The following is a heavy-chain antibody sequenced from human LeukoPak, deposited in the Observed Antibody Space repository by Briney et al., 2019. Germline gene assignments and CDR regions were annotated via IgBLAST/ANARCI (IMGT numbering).Heavy chain of an antibody. CDR3: ARGVVAARFWFDP. J-gene: IGHJ5*02. CDR2: IYYSGST. V-gene: IGHV4-59*01. Sequence: PSETLSLTCTVSGDSISGYYWSWIRQPPGKGLGWIGYIYYSGSTNYNPSLKSRVTISVDTSKNQFSLKLSSVTAADTAVYYCARGVVAARFWFDPWGQGTLVTVSS. D-gene: IGHD6-6*01. CDR1: GDSISGYY.